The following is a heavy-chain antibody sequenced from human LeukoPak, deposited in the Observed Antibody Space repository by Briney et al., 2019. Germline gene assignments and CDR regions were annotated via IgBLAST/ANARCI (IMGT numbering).Heavy chain of an antibody. J-gene: IGHJ4*02. V-gene: IGHV4-34*01. CDR1: SGSFSGYY. Sequence: SETLSLTCAVYSGSFSGYYWSWIRQPPGKGLEWIGEINHSGSTNYNPSLKSRVTISVDTSKNQFSLKLSSVTAADTAVYYCARSATPRVVPAARTAFGYSGYDYRYWGQGTLVTVSS. D-gene: IGHD5-12*01. CDR2: INHSGST. CDR3: ARSATPRVVPAARTAFGYSGYDYRY.